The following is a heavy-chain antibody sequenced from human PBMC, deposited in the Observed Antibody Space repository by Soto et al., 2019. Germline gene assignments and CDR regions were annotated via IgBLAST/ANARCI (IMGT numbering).Heavy chain of an antibody. Sequence: SETLSLTCTVSGGSISSYYWSWIRQPPGKGLEWIGYIYYSGSTNYNPSLKSRVTISVDTSKNQFSLQLTSVTAADTAVYFCAREDDGGDRDYYGLDVWGQGTTVTVSS. J-gene: IGHJ6*01. CDR3: AREDDGGDRDYYGLDV. CDR2: IYYSGST. V-gene: IGHV4-59*12. D-gene: IGHD2-21*02. CDR1: GGSISSYY.